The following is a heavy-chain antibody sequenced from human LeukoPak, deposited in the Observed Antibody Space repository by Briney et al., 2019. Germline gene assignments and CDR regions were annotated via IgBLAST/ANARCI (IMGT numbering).Heavy chain of an antibody. V-gene: IGHV3-48*04. CDR1: GFTFSSYA. CDR3: ARDDSSGYYLDAFDI. D-gene: IGHD3-22*01. J-gene: IGHJ3*02. CDR2: ISSSGSTI. Sequence: PGGSLRLSCAASGFTFSSYAMSWVRQAPGKGLEWVSYISSSGSTIYYADSVKGRFTISRDNAKNSLYLQMNSLRAEDTAMYYCARDDSSGYYLDAFDIWGQGTMVTVSS.